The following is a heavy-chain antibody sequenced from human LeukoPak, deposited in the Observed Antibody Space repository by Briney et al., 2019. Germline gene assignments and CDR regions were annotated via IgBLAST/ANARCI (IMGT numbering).Heavy chain of an antibody. CDR1: GGFISSGGYY. CDR2: IYYSGST. V-gene: IGHV4-31*03. J-gene: IGHJ5*02. D-gene: IGHD4/OR15-4a*01. Sequence: PSQTLSLTCTVSGGFISSGGYYWSWIRQHPGKGLEWIGYIYYSGSTYYSPSLESRVTISVDTSKNQFSLRLSSVTAADTAVYYCARAKNNWFDPWGQGTLVTVSS. CDR3: ARAKNNWFDP.